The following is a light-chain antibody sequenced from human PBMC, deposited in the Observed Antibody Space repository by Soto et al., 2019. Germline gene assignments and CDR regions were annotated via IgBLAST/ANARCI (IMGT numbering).Light chain of an antibody. CDR1: SGHSSNI. Sequence: QSVLTQASSASASLGSSVKVTCTLSSGHSSNIVAWHQQQPGKAPRFLVRSRTDGSYYRGTGVPDRFSGSSSGADRYLTISNLLFEDEADYYCETWDRNTRMFGGGTKVTVL. CDR2: SRTDGSY. CDR3: ETWDRNTRM. V-gene: IGLV4-60*02. J-gene: IGLJ3*02.